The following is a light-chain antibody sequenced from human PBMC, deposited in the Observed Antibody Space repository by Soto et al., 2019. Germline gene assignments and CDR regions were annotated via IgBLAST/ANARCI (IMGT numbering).Light chain of an antibody. J-gene: IGLJ1*01. Sequence: QSALTQPASVSGCPGQSISISCTGTSSDVGGYNYVSWYQQHPGKVPKLMIFEVSNRPSGVSNRFSGSKSGNTASLTISGLQAEDEADYYCSSYTTSRTLVFGPGTE. CDR2: EVS. CDR1: SSDVGGYNY. CDR3: SSYTTSRTLV. V-gene: IGLV2-14*01.